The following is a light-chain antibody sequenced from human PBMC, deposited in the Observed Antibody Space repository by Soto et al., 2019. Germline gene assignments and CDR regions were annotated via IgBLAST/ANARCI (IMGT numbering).Light chain of an antibody. V-gene: IGLV2-14*01. CDR1: SSDVGGYNY. CDR2: EVT. Sequence: QSALTQPASVSGSPGQSITISCTGTSSDVGGYNYVSWYQQHPGKGPKLMIYEVTNRPSGVSFRLSGSKSGNTASLTISGLQAEDEADYYCSSYTAINTVTFGGGTKLTVL. CDR3: SSYTAINTVT. J-gene: IGLJ2*01.